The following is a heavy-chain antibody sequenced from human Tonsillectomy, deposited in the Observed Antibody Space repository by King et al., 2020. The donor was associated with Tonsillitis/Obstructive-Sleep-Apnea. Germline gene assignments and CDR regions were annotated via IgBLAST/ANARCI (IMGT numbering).Heavy chain of an antibody. Sequence: VQLVESGGGLVQPGGSLRLSCAASGFTVSSNYMSWVRQAPGKGLEWVSVIYSGGSTYYADSVKGRFTISRDNSKNKLYLQMNSLRAEDTAVYYCARDTSGSNGDYSYYYYMDVWGKGTTVTVSS. V-gene: IGHV3-66*01. CDR3: ARDTSGSNGDYSYYYYMDV. CDR2: IYSGGST. CDR1: GFTVSSNY. J-gene: IGHJ6*03. D-gene: IGHD3-10*01.